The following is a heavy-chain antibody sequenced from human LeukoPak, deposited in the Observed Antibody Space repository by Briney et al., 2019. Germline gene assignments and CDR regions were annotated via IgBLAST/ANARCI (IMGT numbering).Heavy chain of an antibody. J-gene: IGHJ4*02. Sequence: PGGSLRLSCAASGFTFSSYAMSWVRQAPGKGLEWVSAISGSGGSTYYADSVKGRFTISGDNSKNTLYLQMNSLRAEDTAVYYCAPYGGATINSVDYWGQGTLVTVSS. CDR3: APYGGATINSVDY. CDR1: GFTFSSYA. CDR2: ISGSGGST. V-gene: IGHV3-23*01. D-gene: IGHD5-12*01.